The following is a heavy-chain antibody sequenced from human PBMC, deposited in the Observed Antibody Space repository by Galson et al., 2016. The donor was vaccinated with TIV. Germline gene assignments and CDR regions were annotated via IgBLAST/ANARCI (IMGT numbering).Heavy chain of an antibody. V-gene: IGHV3-21*06. J-gene: IGHJ3*01. CDR3: ARDTEQYNSFTDTFDV. CDR2: ITSSSSYL. CDR1: GFTFSSYS. Sequence: SLRLSCAASGFTFSSYSMNWVRQAPGKGLEWVSSITSSSSYLYYADSVKGRYTISRDNAKNSLFLQTTTLRADDTAVYYCARDTEQYNSFTDTFDVWGQGTMVTVSS. D-gene: IGHD6-6*01.